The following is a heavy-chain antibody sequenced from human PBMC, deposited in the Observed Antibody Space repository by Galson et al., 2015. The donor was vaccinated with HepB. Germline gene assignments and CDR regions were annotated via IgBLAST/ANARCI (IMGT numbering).Heavy chain of an antibody. D-gene: IGHD6-19*01. CDR2: IYYSGST. Sequence: LSLTCTVSGGSISSSSYYWGWIRQPPGKGLEWIGSIYYSGSTYYNPSLKSRVTISVDTSKNQFSLKLSSVTAADTAVYYCARHVLAVAGNFDYWGQGTLVTVSS. J-gene: IGHJ4*02. V-gene: IGHV4-39*01. CDR1: GGSISSSSYY. CDR3: ARHVLAVAGNFDY.